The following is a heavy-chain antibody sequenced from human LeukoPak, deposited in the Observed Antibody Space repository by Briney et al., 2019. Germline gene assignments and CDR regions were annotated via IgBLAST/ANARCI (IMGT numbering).Heavy chain of an antibody. CDR1: GYTFTGYY. CDR2: INPNSGGT. D-gene: IGHD5-12*01. CDR3: ARVGYSGYDSYYFDY. Sequence: ASVKVSCKASGYTFTGYYMHWVRQAPGQGLEWMGWINPNSGGTNYAQKFQGWVTMTRDTSISTAYMELSRLRSDDTAVYYCARVGYSGYDSYYFDYWGQGTLVTVSS. J-gene: IGHJ4*02. V-gene: IGHV1-2*04.